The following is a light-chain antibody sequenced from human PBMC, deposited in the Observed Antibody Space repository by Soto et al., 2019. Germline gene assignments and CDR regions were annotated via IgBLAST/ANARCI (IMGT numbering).Light chain of an antibody. V-gene: IGLV6-57*03. Sequence: NFMLTQPHSMSESPGKTVTISCTRSSGSIASNYVQWYQQRPGSAPTTVIYEDNQRPSGVPDRFSGSIDSSSNSASLTISGLKTEDEAEYYCQSYDSSTVVFGGGTQLTVL. J-gene: IGLJ2*01. CDR1: SGSIASNY. CDR2: EDN. CDR3: QSYDSSTVV.